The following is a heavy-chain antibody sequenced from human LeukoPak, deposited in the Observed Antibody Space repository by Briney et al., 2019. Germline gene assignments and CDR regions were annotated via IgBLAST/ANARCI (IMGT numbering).Heavy chain of an antibody. CDR1: GGTFSSYA. CDR3: ARESYRSGFGYMDV. J-gene: IGHJ6*03. CDR2: IIPNFGTA. V-gene: IGHV1-69*06. Sequence: SVKVSCKASGGTFSSYAISWVRQAPGQGLEWMGGIIPNFGTANYAQKFQGRVTITADKSTRTAYMELSSLRSEDTAVYYCARESYRSGFGYMDVWGKGTTVTVSS. D-gene: IGHD6-19*01.